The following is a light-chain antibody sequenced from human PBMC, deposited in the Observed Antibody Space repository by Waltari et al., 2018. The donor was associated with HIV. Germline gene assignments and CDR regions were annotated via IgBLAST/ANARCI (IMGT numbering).Light chain of an antibody. CDR2: EVN. CDR1: SSDPAVYNY. V-gene: IGLV2-8*01. Sequence: QSALTQPPSASGSPGQSVTISCTGISSDPAVYNYVSWYQQHPGKAPKLIIYEVNKRPAGVPDRFSGSKSGNTASLTVSVLQAEDEAEYYCNSYGGNINFTFGGGTKLTVL. CDR3: NSYGGNINFT. J-gene: IGLJ2*01.